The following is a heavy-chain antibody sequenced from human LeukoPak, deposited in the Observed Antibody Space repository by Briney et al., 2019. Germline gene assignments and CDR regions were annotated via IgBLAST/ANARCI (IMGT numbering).Heavy chain of an antibody. CDR2: ISAYNGNT. V-gene: IGHV1-18*01. J-gene: IGHJ5*02. D-gene: IGHD3-3*01. Sequence: ASVKVSCKASGYTSTSYGISWVRQAPGQGLEWMGWISAYNGNTNYAQKLQGRVTMTTDTSTSTAYMELRSLRSDDTAVYYCARVFVLRFLEWLPNWFDPWGQGTLVTVSS. CDR3: ARVFVLRFLEWLPNWFDP. CDR1: GYTSTSYG.